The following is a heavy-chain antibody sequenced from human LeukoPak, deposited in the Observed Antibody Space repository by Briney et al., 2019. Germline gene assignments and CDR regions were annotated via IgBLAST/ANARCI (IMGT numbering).Heavy chain of an antibody. CDR1: GGTFSSYT. Sequence: SVKVSCKASGGTFSSYTISWVRQAPGQGLEWMGRIIPILGIANYAQKFQGRVTITADKSTSTAYMELSSLRSEDTAVYDCGVCDVVVVPAAMIYWGQGTLVTVSS. V-gene: IGHV1-69*02. CDR3: GVCDVVVVPAAMIY. CDR2: IIPILGIA. D-gene: IGHD2-2*01. J-gene: IGHJ4*02.